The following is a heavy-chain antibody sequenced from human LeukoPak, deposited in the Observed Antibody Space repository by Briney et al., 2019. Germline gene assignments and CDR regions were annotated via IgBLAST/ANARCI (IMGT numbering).Heavy chain of an antibody. CDR1: GGTFSSYA. CDR3: ARDCHYWDSSGCRDDAFDI. CDR2: IIPIFGTA. Sequence: SVKVSCKASGGTFSSYAISWVRQAPGQGLEWMGGIIPIFGTANYAQKFQGRVTITADESTSTAYMELDSLRSEDTAVYYCARDCHYWDSSGCRDDAFDIWGQGTMVTVSS. V-gene: IGHV1-69*13. J-gene: IGHJ3*02. D-gene: IGHD3-22*01.